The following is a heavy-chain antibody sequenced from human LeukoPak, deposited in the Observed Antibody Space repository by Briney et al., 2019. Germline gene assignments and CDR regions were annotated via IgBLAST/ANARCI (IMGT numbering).Heavy chain of an antibody. CDR3: ARIPEWVVQAYFDY. CDR1: GGSFSKFY. CDR2: INHSGNT. J-gene: IGHJ4*02. V-gene: IGHV4-34*01. Sequence: PSETLSPTCAVYGGSFSKFYWSWIRHPPGKGLEWIGEINHSGNTNYNPSLKSRVTISVDTSKKQFSLKLSSVTAADTAVYYCARIPEWVVQAYFDYWGQGTLVTVSS. D-gene: IGHD6-19*01.